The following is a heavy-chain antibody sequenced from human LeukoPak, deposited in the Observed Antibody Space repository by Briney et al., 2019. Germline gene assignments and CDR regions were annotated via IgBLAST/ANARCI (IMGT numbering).Heavy chain of an antibody. CDR2: IKQDGSEK. J-gene: IGHJ4*02. CDR1: GFTFSSYW. Sequence: PGGSLRLSCAASGFTFSSYWMSWVRQAPGKGLEWVANIKQDGSEKYYVDSVKGRFTISRDNAKNSLYLQMNSLRAEDTAVYYCARGTSEIISGYSYGPDYWGQGTLVTVSS. CDR3: ARGTSEIISGYSYGPDY. D-gene: IGHD5-18*01. V-gene: IGHV3-7*01.